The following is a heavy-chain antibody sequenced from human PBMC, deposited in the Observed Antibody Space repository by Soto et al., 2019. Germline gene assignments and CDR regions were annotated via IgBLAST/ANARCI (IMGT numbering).Heavy chain of an antibody. CDR1: GGSISSGGYS. V-gene: IGHV4-30-2*01. CDR2: IYHSGST. Sequence: QLQLQESGSGLVKPSQTLSVTCAVSGGSISSGGYSWSWIRQPPGKGLEWIGYIYHSGSTYYNPSLKSRVTISVDRSKNQFSLKLSSVTAADTAVYYCARDRGGRLDPWGQGTLVTVSS. J-gene: IGHJ5*02. CDR3: ARDRGGRLDP. D-gene: IGHD2-15*01.